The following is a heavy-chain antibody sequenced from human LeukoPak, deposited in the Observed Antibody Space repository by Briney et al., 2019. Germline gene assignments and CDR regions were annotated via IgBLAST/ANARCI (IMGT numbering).Heavy chain of an antibody. J-gene: IGHJ5*02. D-gene: IGHD2-2*01. CDR3: ARDPIQVVVPAAIGWFDP. CDR1: GYTFTGYY. Sequence: ASVKVSCKASGYTFTGYYMHWVRQAHGQGLEWMGWINPNSGGTNYAQKFQGRVTMTRDTSISTAYMELSRLRSDDTAVYYCARDPIQVVVPAAIGWFDPWGQGTLVTVS. V-gene: IGHV1-2*02. CDR2: INPNSGGT.